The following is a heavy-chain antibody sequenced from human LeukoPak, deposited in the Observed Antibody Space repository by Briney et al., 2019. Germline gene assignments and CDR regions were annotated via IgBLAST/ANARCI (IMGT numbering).Heavy chain of an antibody. Sequence: SETLSLTCAVYGGSFSGYYWSWIRQPPGKGLEWIGEINHSGSTNYNPSLKSRVTISVDTSKNQFSLKLSSVTAADTAVYYCARNIAVAGTVFYFDYWGQGTLVTVSS. V-gene: IGHV4-34*01. D-gene: IGHD6-19*01. J-gene: IGHJ4*02. CDR3: ARNIAVAGTVFYFDY. CDR1: GGSFSGYY. CDR2: INHSGST.